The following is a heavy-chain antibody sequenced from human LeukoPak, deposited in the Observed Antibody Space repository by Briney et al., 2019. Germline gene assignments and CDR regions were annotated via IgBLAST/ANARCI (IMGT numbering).Heavy chain of an antibody. CDR1: GFTFSNAW. CDR2: IKSKTDGGTT. Sequence: GGSLRLSCAASGFTFSNAWVSWVRQAPGKGLEWVGRIKSKTDGGTTDYAAPVKGRFTISRDDSKNTLYLQMNSLKAEDTAVYYCTTAGGYSYGFDYWGQGTLVTVSS. J-gene: IGHJ4*02. D-gene: IGHD5-18*01. CDR3: TTAGGYSYGFDY. V-gene: IGHV3-15*01.